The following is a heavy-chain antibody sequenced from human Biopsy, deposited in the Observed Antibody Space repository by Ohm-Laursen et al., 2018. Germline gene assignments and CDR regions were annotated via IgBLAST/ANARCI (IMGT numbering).Heavy chain of an antibody. V-gene: IGHV4-59*01. CDR2: INYRGNT. J-gene: IGHJ6*02. D-gene: IGHD2-2*01. Sequence: SETLSLTCTVSGASIEDYYWTWIRQAPGKTLEWIASINYRGNTNYNPSFKSRVTMSAHTSTNQFSLKLTSVTAADTAVCYCARDKITYCTSTSCDYFGMDVWGQGTTVTVSS. CDR1: GASIEDYY. CDR3: ARDKITYCTSTSCDYFGMDV.